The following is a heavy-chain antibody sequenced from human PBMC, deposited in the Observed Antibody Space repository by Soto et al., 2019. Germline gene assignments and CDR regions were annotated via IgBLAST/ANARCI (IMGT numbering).Heavy chain of an antibody. CDR2: IRSKAYGGTT. D-gene: IGHD2-15*01. J-gene: IGHJ4*02. CDR3: TRVGGGPLVEYCSGGSCYPTYYFDY. Sequence: GGSLRLSCTASGFTFGDYAMSWFRQAPGKGLEWVGFIRSKAYGGTTEYAASVKGRFTISRDDSKSIAYLQMNSLKTEDTAVYYCTRVGGGPLVEYCSGGSCYPTYYFDYWGQGTLVTVSS. CDR1: GFTFGDYA. V-gene: IGHV3-49*03.